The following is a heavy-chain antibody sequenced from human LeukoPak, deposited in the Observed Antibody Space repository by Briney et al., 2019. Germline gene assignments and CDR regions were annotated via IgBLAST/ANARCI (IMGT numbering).Heavy chain of an antibody. J-gene: IGHJ4*02. CDR2: IRYDGSNK. Sequence: GGTLRLSCAASGFAFSNYGIHWVRQAPGKGLEWVAFIRYDGSNKYYTDSVKGRFTISRDNSKNTLYLQMNSLRDEDTAMYNCAKDARYCSTTSCSRDPYYFDYWGQGTLVTVSS. CDR3: AKDARYCSTTSCSRDPYYFDY. CDR1: GFAFSNYG. D-gene: IGHD2-2*01. V-gene: IGHV3-30*02.